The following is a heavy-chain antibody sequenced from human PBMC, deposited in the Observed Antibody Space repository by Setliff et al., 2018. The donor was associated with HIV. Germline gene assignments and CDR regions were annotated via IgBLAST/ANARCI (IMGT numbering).Heavy chain of an antibody. J-gene: IGHJ1*01. CDR3: VRGVTRDISGYYRDEYFQH. CDR1: GYRFNTYG. Sequence: PSVKVSCKASGYRFNTYGISWVRQAPGQGLEWMGWISPYNGDTRFAQSFQGRVTLTTDTSTNTAYMEMRTLRSDDTAVYYCVRGVTRDISGYYRDEYFQHWGQGTPVTVSS. V-gene: IGHV1-18*01. D-gene: IGHD3-22*01. CDR2: ISPYNGDT.